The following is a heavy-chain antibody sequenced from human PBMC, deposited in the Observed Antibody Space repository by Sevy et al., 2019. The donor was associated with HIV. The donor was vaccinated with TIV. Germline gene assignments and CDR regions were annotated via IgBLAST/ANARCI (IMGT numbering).Heavy chain of an antibody. D-gene: IGHD6-6*01. CDR1: AFRFSDYA. CDR2: ISWNSVSL. V-gene: IGHV3-9*01. J-gene: IGHJ6*02. Sequence: GGSLRLSCAASAFRFSDYAMHWVRQAPGKGLEWVSGISWNSVSLDYADSVKGRFTISRDNAKNSLYLQMNRLRSEDTALYYCAKDNRPATMSNSSYYYYYGMDVWGQGTTVTVSS. CDR3: AKDNRPATMSNSSYYYYYGMDV.